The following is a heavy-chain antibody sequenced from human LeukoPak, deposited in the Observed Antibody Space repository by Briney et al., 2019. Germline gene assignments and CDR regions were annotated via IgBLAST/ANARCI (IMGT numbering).Heavy chain of an antibody. CDR3: AKDRGGYYDSSGYYDY. J-gene: IGHJ4*02. V-gene: IGHV3-23*01. CDR1: GFTFSSYA. Sequence: GGSLRLSCAASGFTFSSYAMSWVRQAPGNGLEWVSAISGSGGSTYYADSVKGRFTISRDNSKNTLYLQMNSLRAEDTAVYYCAKDRGGYYDSSGYYDYWGQGTLVTVSS. D-gene: IGHD3-22*01. CDR2: ISGSGGST.